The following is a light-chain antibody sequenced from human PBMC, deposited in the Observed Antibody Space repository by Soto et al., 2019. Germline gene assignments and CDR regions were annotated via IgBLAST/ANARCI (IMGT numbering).Light chain of an antibody. J-gene: IGLJ3*02. CDR2: EVS. V-gene: IGLV2-8*01. CDR3: SSYVGSNIWV. Sequence: QSVLTQPPSASGSPGQSVTISCTGTSSDVGAYKYVSWYQQYPGKAPKLMIYEVSKRPSGVPDRFSGSKSGNTASLTLSGRQAEDEADYYCSSYVGSNIWVFGGGTKVTV. CDR1: SSDVGAYKY.